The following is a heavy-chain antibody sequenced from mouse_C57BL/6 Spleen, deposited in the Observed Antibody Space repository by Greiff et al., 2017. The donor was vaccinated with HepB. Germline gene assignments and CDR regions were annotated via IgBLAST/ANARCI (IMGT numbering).Heavy chain of an antibody. CDR2: IYPGGGYT. CDR1: GYTFTNYW. CDR3: ARRVYDYDWYFDV. Sequence: VQLQQSGAELVRPGTSVKMSCKASGYTFTNYWIGWAKQRPGHGLEWIGDIYPGGGYTNYNEKFKGKATLTADKSSSTAYMQFSSLTSEDSAIYYCARRVYDYDWYFDVWGTGTTVTVSS. V-gene: IGHV1-63*01. J-gene: IGHJ1*03. D-gene: IGHD2-4*01.